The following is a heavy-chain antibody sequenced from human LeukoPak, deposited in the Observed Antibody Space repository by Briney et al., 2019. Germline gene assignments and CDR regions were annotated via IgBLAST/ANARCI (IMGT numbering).Heavy chain of an antibody. D-gene: IGHD3-3*01. CDR2: VNHSGGA. V-gene: IGHV4-34*01. J-gene: IGHJ5*02. Sequence: PETLSLTCAVYGGSFSAYYWSWIRQPPGKGLEWIGEVNHSGGANYNPSLKSRVTISVDTSKNQFSLNVNSVSAADTAVYYCARSRQIFGVAENWFDPWGQGTLVTVSS. CDR1: GGSFSAYY. CDR3: ARSRQIFGVAENWFDP.